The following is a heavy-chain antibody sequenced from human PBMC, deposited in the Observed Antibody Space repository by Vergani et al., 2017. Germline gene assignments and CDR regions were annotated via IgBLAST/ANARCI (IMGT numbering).Heavy chain of an antibody. CDR1: GFTFSSYA. V-gene: IGHV3-23*04. CDR3: ARTRDYYDSSGDDAFDI. CDR2: IGGSGGST. J-gene: IGHJ3*02. Sequence: EVQLVESGGGLVKPGGSLRLSCAASGFTFSSYAMSWVRQTPGKGLEWVSGIGGSGGSTHYADSVKGRFTISRDNFKNTLYVQMNSLRAEDTAVYYCARTRDYYDSSGDDAFDIWGQGTMVTVSS. D-gene: IGHD3-22*01.